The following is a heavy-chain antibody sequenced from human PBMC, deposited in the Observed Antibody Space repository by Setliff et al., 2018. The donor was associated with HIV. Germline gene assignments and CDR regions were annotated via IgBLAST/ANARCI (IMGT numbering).Heavy chain of an antibody. Sequence: PGGSLRLSCAASGFTFSSYAMSWVRQAPGKGLEWVSAISGSGGSTYYADSVKGRFTISRDNSKNTLYLQMNSLRAEDTAVYYCAKDKVEWLRLRGFDYWSQGTLVTVSS. CDR1: GFTFSSYA. D-gene: IGHD5-12*01. J-gene: IGHJ4*02. CDR3: AKDKVEWLRLRGFDY. CDR2: ISGSGGST. V-gene: IGHV3-23*01.